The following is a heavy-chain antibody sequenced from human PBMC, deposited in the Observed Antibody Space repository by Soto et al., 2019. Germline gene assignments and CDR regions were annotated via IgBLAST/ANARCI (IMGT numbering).Heavy chain of an antibody. CDR2: IYYSGST. Sequence: SETLSLTCTVSGGSISSYYWSWIRQPPGKGLEWIGYIYYSGSTNYNPSLKSRVTISVDTSKNQFSLKLSSVTAADTAVYYCAREGWFHGMDVWGQGTTVTVSS. CDR1: GGSISSYY. CDR3: AREGWFHGMDV. J-gene: IGHJ6*02. D-gene: IGHD2-15*01. V-gene: IGHV4-59*01.